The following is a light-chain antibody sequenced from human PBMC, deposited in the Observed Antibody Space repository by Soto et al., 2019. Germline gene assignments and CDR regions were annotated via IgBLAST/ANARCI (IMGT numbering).Light chain of an antibody. Sequence: DIQMPQTPSSLSASVGDRVTITCRASKGISNYLAWNQQKPGKVPELLIYAASTLQSGVTSRFSGSGSGTDFTLTISSLQPEDVATYYCQKYNHAPTFGGGTKVEIK. CDR3: QKYNHAPT. V-gene: IGKV1-27*01. J-gene: IGKJ4*01. CDR2: AAS. CDR1: KGISNY.